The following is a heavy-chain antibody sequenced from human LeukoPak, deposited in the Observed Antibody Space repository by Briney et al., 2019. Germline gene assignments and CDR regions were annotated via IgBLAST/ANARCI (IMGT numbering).Heavy chain of an antibody. D-gene: IGHD6-19*01. CDR1: GFTFSSYG. CDR3: ARAPYSSGWYRFDY. CDR2: IWYDGSNK. Sequence: GGSLRLSCAASGFTFSSYGMHWVCQAPGKGLEWVAVIWYDGSNKYFADSVKGRFTISRDNSKNMVYLQMNSLRAEDTAVYCCARAPYSSGWYRFDYWGQGTLVTVSS. V-gene: IGHV3-33*01. J-gene: IGHJ4*02.